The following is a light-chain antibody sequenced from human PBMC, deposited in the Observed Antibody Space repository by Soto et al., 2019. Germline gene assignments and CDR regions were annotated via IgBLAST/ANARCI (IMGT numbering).Light chain of an antibody. CDR1: SSDVGTYNF. CDR3: SSYTSSTTPYF. V-gene: IGLV2-14*01. CDR2: EVT. J-gene: IGLJ1*01. Sequence: QSALTQPASVSGSPGQSITISCTGTSSDVGTYNFVSWYQQHPGKAPKLIIYEVTNRPSGVSHRFSGSKSDNTASLTISGLQAEDEADYYCSSYTSSTTPYFFGTGTKLTVL.